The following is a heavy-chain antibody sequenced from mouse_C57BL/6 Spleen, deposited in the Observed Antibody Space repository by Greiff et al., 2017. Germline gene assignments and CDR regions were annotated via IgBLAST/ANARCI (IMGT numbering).Heavy chain of an antibody. V-gene: IGHV1-55*01. Sequence: QVHVKQSGAELVKPGASVKMSCKASGYTFTSYWITWVKQRPGQGLEWIGDIYPGSGSTNYNEKFKSKATLTVDTSSSTAYMQLSSLTSEDSAVYYCARHYGSSYRFAYWGQGTLVTVSA. J-gene: IGHJ3*01. CDR2: IYPGSGST. CDR1: GYTFTSYW. D-gene: IGHD1-1*01. CDR3: ARHYGSSYRFAY.